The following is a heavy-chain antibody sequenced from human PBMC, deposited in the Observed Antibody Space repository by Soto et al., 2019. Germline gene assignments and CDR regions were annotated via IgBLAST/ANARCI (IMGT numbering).Heavy chain of an antibody. CDR1: GFTFRNFA. CDR2: ISGSGGST. J-gene: IGHJ3*02. V-gene: IGHV3-23*01. D-gene: IGHD3-3*01. Sequence: GSLRLSCAASGFTFRNFAMNWVRRAPGKGLDWVSAISGSGGSTYYADSVKGRFTISRDNSKNTLYLQMNSLRAEDTAVYYCAKDAGYDFWSGPIFDAFDIWGQGTMVTVSS. CDR3: AKDAGYDFWSGPIFDAFDI.